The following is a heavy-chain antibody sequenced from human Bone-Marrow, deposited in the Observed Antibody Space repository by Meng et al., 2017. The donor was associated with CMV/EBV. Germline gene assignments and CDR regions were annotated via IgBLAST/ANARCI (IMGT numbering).Heavy chain of an antibody. V-gene: IGHV3-15*01. D-gene: IGHD3-16*01. CDR2: IKSKTDGGAT. CDR3: TKDQPLSGGRVIEI. Sequence: GESLKISCAASGFTFSNDWMSWVRQAPGKGLEWVGRIKSKTDGGATDYAAPVKGRFTISRDDSKNTLYLQMNSLKTEDTAVYYCTKDQPLSGGRVIEIWGQGTMVTVSS. CDR1: GFTFSNDW. J-gene: IGHJ3*02.